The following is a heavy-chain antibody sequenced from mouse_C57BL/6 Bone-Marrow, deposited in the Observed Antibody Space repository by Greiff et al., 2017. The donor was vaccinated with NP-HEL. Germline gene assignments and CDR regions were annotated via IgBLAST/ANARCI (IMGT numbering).Heavy chain of an antibody. CDR3: TTRRSTRGY. J-gene: IGHJ2*01. Sequence: EVQLQQSGAELVRPGASVKLSCTASGFNIKDDYMHWVKQRPEQGLEWIGWIDPENGDTEYASKFQGKATITADTSSNTAYLQLSSLTSEDTSVYYCTTRRSTRGYWGQGTTLTVSS. CDR1: GFNIKDDY. D-gene: IGHD2-1*01. V-gene: IGHV14-4*01. CDR2: IDPENGDT.